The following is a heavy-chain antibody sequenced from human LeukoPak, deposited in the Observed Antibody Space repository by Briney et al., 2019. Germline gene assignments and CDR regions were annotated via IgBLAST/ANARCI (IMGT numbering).Heavy chain of an antibody. J-gene: IGHJ4*02. CDR3: TKGGYSNSWYGDY. CDR2: ISYDGTNS. CDR1: GFTFSRYG. D-gene: IGHD6-13*01. V-gene: IGHV3-30*18. Sequence: AGRALRLSCAASGFTFSRYGMHWVRQAPGKGLEWVAGISYDGTNSYYADSVKGRFTISRDNSKSTLYLQINNLRPEDTAVYYCTKGGYSNSWYGDYWGQGTLVTVSS.